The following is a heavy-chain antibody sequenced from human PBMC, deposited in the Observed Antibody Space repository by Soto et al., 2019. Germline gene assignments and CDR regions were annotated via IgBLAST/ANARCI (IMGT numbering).Heavy chain of an antibody. D-gene: IGHD1-26*01. CDR3: GGREIKGPIDY. J-gene: IGHJ4*02. V-gene: IGHV4-39*07. CDR1: GGSISSGPYS. CDR2: IYYSGTT. Sequence: SETLSLTCTVSGGSISSGPYSWGWIRQPPGKGLEWIGYIYYSGTTYYNPSLKSRVTMSVDTSKNQFSLKLTSVTAVDTAVYYWGGREIKGPIDYGGQGTLVTVSS.